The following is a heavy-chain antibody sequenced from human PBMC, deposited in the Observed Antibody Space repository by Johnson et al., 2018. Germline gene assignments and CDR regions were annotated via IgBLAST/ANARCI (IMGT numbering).Heavy chain of an antibody. CDR2: ISGSGGST. V-gene: IGHV3-23*04. J-gene: IGHJ3*02. D-gene: IGHD5-18*01. Sequence: EVQLVESGGGLVQPGGSLRLSCAGSGFSFSNYVMSWVRQAPGKGLEWVSAISGSGGSTYYADSVKGRFTISRDNSKNTLYLQMNSLGAEDTAVYYCVKGGGLAGLWLTFDTWGQGTMVTVSS. CDR1: GFSFSNYV. CDR3: VKGGGLAGLWLTFDT.